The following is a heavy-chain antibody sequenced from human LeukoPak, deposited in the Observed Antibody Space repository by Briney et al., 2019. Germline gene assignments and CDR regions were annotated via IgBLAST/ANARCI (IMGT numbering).Heavy chain of an antibody. CDR1: GSTFSSYA. J-gene: IGHJ5*02. CDR2: IYSGGST. Sequence: GGSLRLSCAASGSTFSSYAMSWVRQAPGKGLEWVSVIYSGGSTYYADSVKGRFTISRDNSKNTLYLQMNSLRAEDTAVYYCARGDCSGGSCNWFDPWGQGTLVTVSS. V-gene: IGHV3-53*01. D-gene: IGHD2-15*01. CDR3: ARGDCSGGSCNWFDP.